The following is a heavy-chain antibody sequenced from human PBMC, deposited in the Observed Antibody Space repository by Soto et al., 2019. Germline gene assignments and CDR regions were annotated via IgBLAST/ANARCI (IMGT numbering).Heavy chain of an antibody. V-gene: IGHV3-21*01. J-gene: IGHJ4*01. Sequence: PGGSLRLSCVASGFTFSSYSMNWVRQAPGKGLERVSSFSSSTIYIYYADSVKGRFTISRDNAKNSLYLTMISLRAEDTAVYYCARGEMATVAPFDYWGHGTLVTVSS. CDR3: ARGEMATVAPFDY. CDR1: GFTFSSYS. CDR2: FSSSTIYI. D-gene: IGHD4-4*01.